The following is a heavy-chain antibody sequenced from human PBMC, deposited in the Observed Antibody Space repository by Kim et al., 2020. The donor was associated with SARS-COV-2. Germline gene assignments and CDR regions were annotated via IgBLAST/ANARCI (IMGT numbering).Heavy chain of an antibody. V-gene: IGHV3-74*01. J-gene: IGHJ4*02. CDR2: SGT. D-gene: IGHD6-19*01. CDR3: ARGGTSVAF. Sequence: SGTIYADSVKGRFTISRDNAKNTLYLQMNSLRAEDTAVYYCARGGTSVAFWGQGTLVSVSS.